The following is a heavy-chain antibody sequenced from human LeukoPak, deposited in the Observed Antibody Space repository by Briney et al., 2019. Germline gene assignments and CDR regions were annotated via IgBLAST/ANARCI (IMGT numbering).Heavy chain of an antibody. J-gene: IGHJ3*02. Sequence: GGSLRLSCAASGFTFSSYSMNWVRQAPGKWLEWVSSISSSSSYIYYADSVKGRFTISRDNAKNSLYLQMNSLRAEDTAVYYCAKLGAEAGKYGRAFDISGQGTMITVSS. D-gene: IGHD3-3*01. CDR3: AKLGAEAGKYGRAFDI. V-gene: IGHV3-21*01. CDR2: ISSSSSYI. CDR1: GFTFSSYS.